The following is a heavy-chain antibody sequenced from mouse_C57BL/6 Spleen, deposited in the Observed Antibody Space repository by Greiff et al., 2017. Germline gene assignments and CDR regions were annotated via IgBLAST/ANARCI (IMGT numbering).Heavy chain of an antibody. D-gene: IGHD2-2*01. J-gene: IGHJ1*03. CDR1: GFNIKNTY. CDR2: IDPANGNT. Sequence: VHVKQSVAELVRPGASVKLSCTASGFNIKNTYMHWVKQRPEQGLEWIGRIDPANGNTKYAPKFQGKATITADTSSNTAYLQLSSLTSEDTAIYYCARWDGYDGYFDVWGTGTTVTVSS. V-gene: IGHV14-3*01. CDR3: ARWDGYDGYFDV.